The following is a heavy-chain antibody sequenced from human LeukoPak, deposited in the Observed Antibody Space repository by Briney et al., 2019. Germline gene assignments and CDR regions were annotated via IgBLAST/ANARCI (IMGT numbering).Heavy chain of an antibody. CDR1: GFTVSSNY. Sequence: PGGSLRLSCAASGFTVSSNYMSWVRQAPGKGLEWVSVIYSGGSTYYADSVKGRFTISRDNSKNTLYLQMNSLRAEDTAVYYCARNRVGYYDSSGNLDYWGQGTLVTVPS. CDR3: ARNRVGYYDSSGNLDY. V-gene: IGHV3-53*01. J-gene: IGHJ4*02. D-gene: IGHD3-22*01. CDR2: IYSGGST.